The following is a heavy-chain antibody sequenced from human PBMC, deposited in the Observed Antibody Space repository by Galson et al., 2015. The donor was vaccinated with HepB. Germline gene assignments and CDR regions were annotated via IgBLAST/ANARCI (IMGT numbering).Heavy chain of an antibody. CDR3: AREDMVQGAKGAFDI. D-gene: IGHD3-10*01. V-gene: IGHV1-46*01. Sequence: SVKVSCKASGYTFTSYYMHWVRQAPGQGLEWMGIINPSGGSTSYAQKFQGRVTMTRDTSTSTVYMELSSLRSEDTAVYYCAREDMVQGAKGAFDIWGQGTMVTVSS. J-gene: IGHJ3*02. CDR1: GYTFTSYY. CDR2: INPSGGST.